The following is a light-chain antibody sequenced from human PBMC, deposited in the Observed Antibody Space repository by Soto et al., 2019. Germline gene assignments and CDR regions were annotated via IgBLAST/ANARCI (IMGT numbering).Light chain of an antibody. CDR2: GAS. CDR3: QRYDSFRT. J-gene: IGKJ1*01. Sequence: EIVLTQSPGTLSLSPGERATLSCRASQSVSNNYLAWYQQKPGQAPRLLISGASNRATGIPDRFSGSGSGTDFTLAISRLEPEDFAVYYCQRYDSFRTFGQGTKVEI. CDR1: QSVSNNY. V-gene: IGKV3-20*01.